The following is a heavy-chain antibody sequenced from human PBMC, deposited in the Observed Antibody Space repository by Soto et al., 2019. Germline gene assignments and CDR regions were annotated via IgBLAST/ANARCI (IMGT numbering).Heavy chain of an antibody. CDR1: GYTFTTYG. J-gene: IGHJ3*02. D-gene: IGHD3-22*01. Sequence: ASVKVSCKTSGYTFTTYGISWVRQAPGQGLEWMGWISGHTGDTNYAQRFQGRVTMTTDTSTSTAYMELRSLRSDDAAVYFCARDSDSSGYSRDAFDIWGQGTMVTVSS. V-gene: IGHV1-18*01. CDR3: ARDSDSSGYSRDAFDI. CDR2: ISGHTGDT.